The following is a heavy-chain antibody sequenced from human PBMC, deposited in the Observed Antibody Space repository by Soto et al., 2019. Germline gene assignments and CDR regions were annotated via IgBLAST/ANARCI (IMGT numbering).Heavy chain of an antibody. CDR3: ARGGYEQGIVVPQVGKFDY. Sequence: PSETLSLPCAVYGGSFSGYYWSWIRQPPGKGLEWIGEINHSGSTNYNPSRKSRVTISVDTSKNQFSLKLSSVTAADTAVYYCARGGYEQGIVVPQVGKFDYWGQGTLVTVSS. D-gene: IGHD3-22*01. V-gene: IGHV4-34*01. CDR1: GGSFSGYY. J-gene: IGHJ4*02. CDR2: INHSGST.